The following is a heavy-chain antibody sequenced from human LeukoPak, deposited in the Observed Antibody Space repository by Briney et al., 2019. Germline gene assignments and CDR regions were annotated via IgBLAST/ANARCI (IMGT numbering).Heavy chain of an antibody. D-gene: IGHD2-21*02. CDR2: ISGSGTNT. CDR3: ARTCGGDCYGTLES. CDR1: EFTFSNYA. Sequence: GGSLRLSCAASEFTFSNYAMTWVRQTPGKGLEWVSAISGSGTNTYYADSAKGRFSISRDNSKNTLYLQMNSLRAEDTALYYCARTCGGDCYGTLESWGQGTLVTVSS. J-gene: IGHJ4*02. V-gene: IGHV3-23*01.